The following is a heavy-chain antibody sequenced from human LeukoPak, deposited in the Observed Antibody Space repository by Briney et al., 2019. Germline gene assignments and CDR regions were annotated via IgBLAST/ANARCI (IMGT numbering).Heavy chain of an antibody. CDR1: GFTFDDYA. CDR2: VSWNSGSI. J-gene: IGHJ6*02. D-gene: IGHD5-12*01. Sequence: GGSLRLSCAASGFTFDDYAMHWVRRAPGKGLEWVSGVSWNSGSIGYADSVKGRFTISRDNAKNSLYLQMNSLRAEDTALYYCAKAPLYSGYYYGMDVWGQGTTVTVSS. CDR3: AKAPLYSGYYYGMDV. V-gene: IGHV3-9*01.